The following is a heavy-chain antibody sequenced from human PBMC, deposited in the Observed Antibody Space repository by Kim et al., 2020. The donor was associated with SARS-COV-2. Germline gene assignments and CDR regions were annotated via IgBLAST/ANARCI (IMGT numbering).Heavy chain of an antibody. D-gene: IGHD6-13*01. J-gene: IGHJ6*02. V-gene: IGHV3-7*03. CDR1: GFTFSSYW. CDR3: ARYQQLGSYYYYGMDV. Sequence: GGSLRLSCAASGFTFSSYWMSWVRQAPGKGLEWVANIKQDGSEKYYVDSVKGRFTISRDNAKNSLYLQMNSLRAEDTAVYYCARYQQLGSYYYYGMDVWGQGTTVTVSS. CDR2: IKQDGSEK.